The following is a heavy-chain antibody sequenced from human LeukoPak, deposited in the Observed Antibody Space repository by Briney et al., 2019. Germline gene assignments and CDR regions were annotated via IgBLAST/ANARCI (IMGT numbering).Heavy chain of an antibody. Sequence: GGSLRLSCLASKFTFNNYAMTWVRQAPGKVLEWVSSISGSGDNMDYADSVKGRFTISRDNSENTLYLQMNSLRGEDTAVYYCATYRQVLLPFESWGQGTLVTVSS. D-gene: IGHD2-8*02. CDR2: ISGSGDNM. J-gene: IGHJ4*02. CDR3: ATYRQVLLPFES. CDR1: KFTFNNYA. V-gene: IGHV3-23*01.